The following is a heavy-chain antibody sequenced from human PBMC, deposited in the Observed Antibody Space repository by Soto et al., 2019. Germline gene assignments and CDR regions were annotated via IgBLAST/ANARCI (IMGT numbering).Heavy chain of an antibody. Sequence: SSETLSLTCTVSGGSISSYYWSWIRQPPGKGLEWIGYIYYSGSTNYNPSLKSRVTISVDTSKNQFSLKLSSVTAADTAVYYCARGSGDSXGYYYVPTPYYYYGMDVWGQGTTVTVSS. D-gene: IGHD3-22*01. V-gene: IGHV4-59*01. CDR1: GGSISSYY. J-gene: IGHJ6*02. CDR2: IYYSGST. CDR3: ARGSGDSXGYYYVPTPYYYYGMDV.